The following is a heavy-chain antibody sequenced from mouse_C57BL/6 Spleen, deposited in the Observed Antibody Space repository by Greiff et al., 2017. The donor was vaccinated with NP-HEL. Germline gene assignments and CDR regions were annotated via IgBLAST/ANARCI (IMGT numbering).Heavy chain of an antibody. CDR1: GYSFTGYY. D-gene: IGHD2-12*01. V-gene: IGHV1-42*01. Sequence: VQLQQSGPELVKPGASVKISCKASGYSFTGYYMNWVKQSPEKSLEWIGEINPSTGGTTYNQKFKAKATLTVDKSSSTAYMQLKSLTSEDSAVYYCARGHDGDYWGQGTTLTVSS. J-gene: IGHJ2*01. CDR2: INPSTGGT. CDR3: ARGHDGDY.